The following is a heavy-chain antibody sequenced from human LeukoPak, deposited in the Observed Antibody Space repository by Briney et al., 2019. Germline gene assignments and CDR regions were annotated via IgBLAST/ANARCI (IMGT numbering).Heavy chain of an antibody. CDR2: VSGSRSST. Sequence: GGSLRLSCAASGFTFNNNDMSWVRQAPGKGLEWVSAVSGSRSSTYYADSVKGRFTISRASSKNTLYLQMSSLRAEDTAVYYCAKSGGPRSPYYYSGMDVWGRGTTVTVSS. CDR1: GFTFNNND. J-gene: IGHJ6*02. CDR3: AKSGGPRSPYYYSGMDV. D-gene: IGHD3-10*01. V-gene: IGHV3-23*01.